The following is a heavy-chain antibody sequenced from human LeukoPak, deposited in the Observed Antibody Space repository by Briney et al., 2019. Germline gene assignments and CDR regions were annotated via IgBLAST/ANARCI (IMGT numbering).Heavy chain of an antibody. CDR2: INHSGST. CDR1: GGSFSGYY. D-gene: IGHD6-13*01. Sequence: SETLSLTCAVYGGSFSGYYWSWIRQPPGKGLEWIGEINHSGSTNYNPSLKSRVTISVDTSKNQFSLKLSSVTAADTAVYYCARGVSGLAAAGTRLGWFDPWDQGTLVTVSS. CDR3: ARGVSGLAAAGTRLGWFDP. J-gene: IGHJ5*02. V-gene: IGHV4-34*01.